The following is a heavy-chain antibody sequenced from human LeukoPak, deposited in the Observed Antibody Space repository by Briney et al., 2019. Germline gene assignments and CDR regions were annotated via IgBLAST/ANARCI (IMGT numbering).Heavy chain of an antibody. CDR2: IDQGGIDK. Sequence: GGSLRLSCAASGFTLSGHWMSWVRQAPGKGLEWVANIDQGGIDKYYGDSVKSRFTISRDNANNLLYLQMNSLRGEDTAVSYCTRDRSRAEDDWGQGTLVTVSS. CDR3: TRDRSRAEDD. D-gene: IGHD1-14*01. J-gene: IGHJ4*02. CDR1: GFTLSGHW. V-gene: IGHV3-7*01.